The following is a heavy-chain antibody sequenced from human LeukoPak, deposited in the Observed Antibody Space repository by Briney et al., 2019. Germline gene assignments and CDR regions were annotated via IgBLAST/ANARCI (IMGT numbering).Heavy chain of an antibody. Sequence: GGSLRLSCAASGFTFSSYAMSWVRQAPGKGLEWVSAISGSGASTYYADSVKGRFTISRDNSKNTLYLQMSSLRVDDTAVYYYAKFLSGSYYGGFDYWGQGTLVTVSS. CDR3: AKFLSGSYYGGFDY. CDR1: GFTFSSYA. D-gene: IGHD1-26*01. J-gene: IGHJ4*02. CDR2: ISGSGAST. V-gene: IGHV3-23*01.